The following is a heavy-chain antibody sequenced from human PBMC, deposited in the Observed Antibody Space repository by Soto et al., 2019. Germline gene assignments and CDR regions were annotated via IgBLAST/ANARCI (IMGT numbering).Heavy chain of an antibody. CDR2: ISGSGGST. J-gene: IGHJ4*02. CDR3: AKCEWEPPWCFDY. CDR1: GFTFSSYA. V-gene: IGHV3-23*01. Sequence: EVQLLESGGGLVQPGGSLRLSCAASGFTFSSYAMSWVRQAPGKGLEWVSAISGSGGSTYYADSVKGRFTISRDNSKNALYLQVNSLRAEDTAVYYCAKCEWEPPWCFDYWGQGTLVTVSS. D-gene: IGHD1-26*01.